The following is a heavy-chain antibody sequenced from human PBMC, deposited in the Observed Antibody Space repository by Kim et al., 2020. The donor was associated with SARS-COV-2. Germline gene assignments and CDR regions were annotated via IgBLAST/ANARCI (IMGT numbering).Heavy chain of an antibody. D-gene: IGHD3-10*01. Sequence: GGSLRLSCAASGFTFSTYAMTWSRQAPGKGLEWVSGISGSGGSKYYADSVKGRFTISRDSSKNTLYLEMISLRAEDTAVYYCAKGHGSGSLQYHYYGMHVWGQGTTVTVSS. V-gene: IGHV3-23*01. CDR2: ISGSGGSK. CDR1: GFTFSTYA. J-gene: IGHJ6*02. CDR3: AKGHGSGSLQYHYYGMHV.